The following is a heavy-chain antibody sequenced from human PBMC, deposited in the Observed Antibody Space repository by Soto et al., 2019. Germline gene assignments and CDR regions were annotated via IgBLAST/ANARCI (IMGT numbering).Heavy chain of an antibody. V-gene: IGHV4-4*02. CDR3: ARSLYYDFWSGYLAYYYYYMDV. J-gene: IGHJ6*03. D-gene: IGHD3-3*01. Sequence: SETLSLTCAVSSGSISSSNWWSWVRQPPGKGLEWIGEIYHSGSTNYNPSLKSRVTISVDKSKNQFSLKLSSVTAADTAVYYCARSLYYDFWSGYLAYYYYYMDVWGKGTTVT. CDR1: SGSISSSNW. CDR2: IYHSGST.